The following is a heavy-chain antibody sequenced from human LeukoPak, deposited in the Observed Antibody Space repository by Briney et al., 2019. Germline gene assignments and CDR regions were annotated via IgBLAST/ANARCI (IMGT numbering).Heavy chain of an antibody. Sequence: GGSLRLSCVASRFTFSSYAMNWVRQAPGKGLEWVSGIGGSGHSTYYTDSVKGRFTISRDNFKNTLYLQMNSLRADDTAVYYCAKAPFQYASGSPNWFDPWGQGTLVTVSS. V-gene: IGHV3-23*01. CDR2: IGGSGHST. J-gene: IGHJ5*02. CDR3: AKAPFQYASGSPNWFDP. D-gene: IGHD3-10*01. CDR1: RFTFSSYA.